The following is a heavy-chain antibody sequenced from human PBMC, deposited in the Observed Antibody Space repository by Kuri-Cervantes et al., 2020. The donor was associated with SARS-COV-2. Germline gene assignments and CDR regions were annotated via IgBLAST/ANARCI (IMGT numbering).Heavy chain of an antibody. CDR1: GSTFNNFW. V-gene: IGHV3-7*04. Sequence: GESLKISFASSGSTFNNFWMTWVRQAPGKGPEWVANINQDGSEKSYVDSVKGRFTIYRDNAKNSLYLQMNSLRAEDTAVYYWARGTLVPYYYDALDVWGQGTTVTVSS. CDR2: INQDGSEK. D-gene: IGHD3-3*01. CDR3: ARGTLVPYYYDALDV. J-gene: IGHJ6*02.